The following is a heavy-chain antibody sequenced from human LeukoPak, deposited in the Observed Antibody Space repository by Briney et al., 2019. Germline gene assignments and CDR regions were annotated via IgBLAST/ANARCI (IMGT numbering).Heavy chain of an antibody. CDR2: IYYGGRI. CDR1: GGSVTSYS. J-gene: IGHJ4*02. V-gene: IGHV4-59*08. CDR3: ATLTTVTTEDY. Sequence: SETLSLTCTVSGGSVTSYSWSWIRQTPGKGLEWMGYIYYGGRINYNPSLKSRVTISVDTSKNQFSLKLSSVTAADTAVYYCATLTTVTTEDYWGQGTLVTVSS. D-gene: IGHD4-11*01.